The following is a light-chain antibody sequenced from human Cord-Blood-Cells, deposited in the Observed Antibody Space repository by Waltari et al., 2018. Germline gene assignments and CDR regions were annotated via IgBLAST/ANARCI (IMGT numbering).Light chain of an antibody. CDR1: SSAVGSYNL. CDR2: EVS. J-gene: IGLJ2*01. Sequence: QSALTQPASVSGSPGPSTTISCTGTSSAVGSYNLVSWYQQHPGKAPNLKIYEVSKRPSGVSNRCSGSKSGNTASLTISGLQAEDEADYYCCSYAGSSTLVFGGGTKLTVL. CDR3: CSYAGSSTLV. V-gene: IGLV2-23*02.